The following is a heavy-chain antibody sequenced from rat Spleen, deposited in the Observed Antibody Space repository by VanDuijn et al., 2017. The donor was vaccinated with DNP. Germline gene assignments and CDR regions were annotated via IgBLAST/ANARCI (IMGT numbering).Heavy chain of an antibody. CDR2: LSYNGGTP. D-gene: IGHD1-2*01. CDR1: GFTFSDYY. V-gene: IGHV5-7*01. Sequence: EVQLVESGGGPVQPGRSLKLSCAVSGFTFSDYYMAWVRQAPAKGLEWVATLSYNGGTPYYRDSVKGRFTISRDNAKSTLYLQMDSLRSEDTATYYCARSDSYGFPYWGQGTLVTVSS. J-gene: IGHJ3*01. CDR3: ARSDSYGFPY.